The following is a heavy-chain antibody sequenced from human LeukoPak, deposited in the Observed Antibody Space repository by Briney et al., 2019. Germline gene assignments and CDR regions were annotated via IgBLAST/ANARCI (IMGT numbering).Heavy chain of an antibody. V-gene: IGHV1-2*02. CDR2: INPNSGGT. D-gene: IGHD3-10*01. J-gene: IGHJ5*02. CDR3: ARDAHYGSGSLNWFDP. CDR1: GYTFTGYY. Sequence: ASVKVSCKASGYTFTGYYMHWVRQAPGQGLEWMGWINPNSGGTNYAQKFQGRVTMTRDTSISTAYMELSRLRSDDTAVYYCARDAHYGSGSLNWFDPWGQGTLVTVSS.